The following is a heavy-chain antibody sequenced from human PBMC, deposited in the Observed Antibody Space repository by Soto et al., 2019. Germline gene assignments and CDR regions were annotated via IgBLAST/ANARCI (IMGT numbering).Heavy chain of an antibody. D-gene: IGHD3-22*01. CDR2: INPSGGST. CDR1: GYTFTSYY. V-gene: IGHV1-46*01. Sequence: ASVKVSFKASGYTFTSYYMHWVRQATGQGLEWMGIINPSGGSTSYAQKFQGRVTMTRDTSTSTVYMELSSLRSEDTAVYYCARVPYDSSGWDAFDIWGQGTMVTVSS. CDR3: ARVPYDSSGWDAFDI. J-gene: IGHJ3*02.